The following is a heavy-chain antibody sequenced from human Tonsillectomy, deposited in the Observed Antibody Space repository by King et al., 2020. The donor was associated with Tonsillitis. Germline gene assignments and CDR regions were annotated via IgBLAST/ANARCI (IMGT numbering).Heavy chain of an antibody. CDR1: GASISSYF. CDR2: IFYSGST. J-gene: IGHJ5*02. D-gene: IGHD2-2*01. CDR3: ARQGDIVIVATTVPGEDWFDL. Sequence: QLQESGPGLVKPSEPLSLTCTVSGASISSYFWSWIRQPPGKGLEWIGYIFYSGSTNYNPSLKSRVTISVDTSRNQFSLELSSVTAADTAVYYCARQGDIVIVATTVPGEDWFDLGGQGTRVTVST. V-gene: IGHV4-59*08.